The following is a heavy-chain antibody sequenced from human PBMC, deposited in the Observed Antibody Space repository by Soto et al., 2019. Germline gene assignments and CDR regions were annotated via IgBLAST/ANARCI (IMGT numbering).Heavy chain of an antibody. V-gene: IGHV3-30*03. D-gene: IGHD3-22*01. CDR3: ARWVGGSMYDNSGKYDS. Sequence: QVQLVESGGGVVQPGRSLRLTCAASGFIFSGSGMHWVRQAPGKGLEWVALVSNDGIRKYYGDSVKGRFTISRDNAENTLYLQMNGLRAEDTAVYYCARWVGGSMYDNSGKYDSWGQGTLVPVSS. CDR1: GFIFSGSG. CDR2: VSNDGIRK. J-gene: IGHJ5*01.